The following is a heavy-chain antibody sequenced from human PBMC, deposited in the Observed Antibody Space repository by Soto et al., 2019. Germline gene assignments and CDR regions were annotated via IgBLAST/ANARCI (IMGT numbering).Heavy chain of an antibody. Sequence: QVQLEESGRGVVQPGRSLRLSCAASGFTFSSYAMHWVRQAPGKGLEWVAIVSYDGVNKYYADSVKGRFTISRDNSKNTLYLQMNSLRDEDTAVYFCAKDQLLWSGFDYWGQGTLVTVSS. D-gene: IGHD3-10*01. V-gene: IGHV3-30*18. CDR1: GFTFSSYA. J-gene: IGHJ4*02. CDR3: AKDQLLWSGFDY. CDR2: VSYDGVNK.